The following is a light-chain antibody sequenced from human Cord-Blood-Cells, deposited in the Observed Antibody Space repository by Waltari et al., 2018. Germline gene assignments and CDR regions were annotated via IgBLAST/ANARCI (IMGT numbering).Light chain of an antibody. V-gene: IGKV1-39*01. Sequence: DIQMTQSPSSLSASVGDRVTITCRASQSISSYLNWYLQKPGKAPKLLIYAASSLQSGVPSRFSVSGSGTDFTLTISSLQPKDFATYYCQQSYSTPWTFGQGTKVEIK. CDR3: QQSYSTPWT. CDR2: AAS. CDR1: QSISSY. J-gene: IGKJ1*01.